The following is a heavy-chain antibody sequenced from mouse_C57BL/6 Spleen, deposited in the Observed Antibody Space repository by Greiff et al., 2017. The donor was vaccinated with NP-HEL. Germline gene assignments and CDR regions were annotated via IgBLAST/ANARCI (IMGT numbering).Heavy chain of an antibody. CDR2: INPNNGGT. Sequence: VQLKQSGPELVKPGASVKIPCKASGYTFTDYNMDWVKQSHGKSLEWIGDINPNNGGTIYNQKFKGKATLTVDKSSSTAYMELRSLTSEDTAVYYCARSQLRRAWFAYWGQGTLVTVSA. CDR1: GYTFTDYN. D-gene: IGHD3-2*02. V-gene: IGHV1-18*01. CDR3: ARSQLRRAWFAY. J-gene: IGHJ3*01.